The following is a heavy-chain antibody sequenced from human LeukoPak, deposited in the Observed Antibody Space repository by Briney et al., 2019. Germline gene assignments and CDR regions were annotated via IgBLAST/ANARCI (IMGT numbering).Heavy chain of an antibody. CDR1: GYTYTSYY. CDR3: AREGYYGSGSYYPLDP. J-gene: IGHJ5*02. V-gene: IGHV1-46*01. D-gene: IGHD3-10*01. CDR2: INPSGGST. Sequence: ASVKVSCKASGYTYTSYYMHWVRQAPGQGLEWMGIINPSGGSTSYAQKFQGRVTMTRDMSTSTVYMELSSLRSEDTAVYYCAREGYYGSGSYYPLDPWGQGTLVTVSS.